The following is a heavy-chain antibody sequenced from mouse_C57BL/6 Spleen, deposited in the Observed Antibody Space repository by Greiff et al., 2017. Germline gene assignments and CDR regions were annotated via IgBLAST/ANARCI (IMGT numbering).Heavy chain of an antibody. CDR2: INPSSGYT. V-gene: IGHV1-4*01. CDR1: GYTFTSYT. D-gene: IGHD1-1*02. CDR3: AREGGGYYAMDY. Sequence: VQLQESGAELARPGPSVKMSCKASGYTFTSYTMHWVKQRPGQGLEWIGYINPSSGYTKYNQKFKDKATLTADKSSSTAYMQLSSLTSEDSAVYYCAREGGGYYAMDYWGQGTSVTVSS. J-gene: IGHJ4*01.